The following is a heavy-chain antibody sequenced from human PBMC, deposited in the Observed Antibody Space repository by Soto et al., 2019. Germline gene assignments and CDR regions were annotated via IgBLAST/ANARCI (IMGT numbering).Heavy chain of an antibody. D-gene: IGHD6-13*01. J-gene: IGHJ5*02. V-gene: IGHV1-3*01. CDR2: INAGNGNT. CDR3: AHRRSSSWYCPWFDP. CDR1: GYTFTSYA. Sequence: ASVKVSCKASGYTFTSYAMHWVRQAPGQRLEWMGWINAGNGNTKYSQKFQGRVTITRDTSASTAYMELTNMDPVDTATYYCAHRRSSSWYCPWFDPWGQGTLVTVSS.